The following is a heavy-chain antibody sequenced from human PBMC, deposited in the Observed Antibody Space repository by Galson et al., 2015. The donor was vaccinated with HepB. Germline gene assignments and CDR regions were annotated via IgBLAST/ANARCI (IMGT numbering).Heavy chain of an antibody. Sequence: SLRLSCAASGFTFSNYWLHWVRQAPGKGLEWVSRINSDGNTINYADSVRGRFTISRDNAKNTVYLQLNGLRAEDTAVYHCTRGAGEEKNYAIDQWGQGTLVTVSS. J-gene: IGHJ5*02. CDR1: GFTFSNYW. D-gene: IGHD3-16*01. CDR2: INSDGNTI. CDR3: TRGAGEEKNYAIDQ. V-gene: IGHV3-74*01.